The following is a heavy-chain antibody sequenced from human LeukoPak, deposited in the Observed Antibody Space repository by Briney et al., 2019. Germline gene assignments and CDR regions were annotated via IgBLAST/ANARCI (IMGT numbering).Heavy chain of an antibody. D-gene: IGHD3-16*02. CDR3: ARVAGVIVLYYFDY. CDR1: GYTFTGYY. V-gene: IGHV1-2*02. Sequence: ASVKVSCKASGYTFTGYYMHWVRQAPGQGLEWMGWINPNSGGTNYAQKFQGRVTMTRDTSISTAYMELSRLRSDDTAVYYCARVAGVIVLYYFDYWGQGTLVTVSS. J-gene: IGHJ4*02. CDR2: INPNSGGT.